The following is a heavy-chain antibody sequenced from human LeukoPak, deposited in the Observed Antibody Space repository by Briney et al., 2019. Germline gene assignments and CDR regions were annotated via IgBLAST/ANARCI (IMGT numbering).Heavy chain of an antibody. D-gene: IGHD1-14*01. J-gene: IGHJ4*02. CDR3: AREHYPYNNCDY. V-gene: IGHV3-30-3*01. CDR2: ISYDGSNK. Sequence: PGRSLRLSCAASGFTFSSYAMHWVRQAPGKGLEWAAVISYDGSNKYYADSVKGRFTISRDNSKNTLYLQMNSLRAEDTAVYYCAREHYPYNNCDYWGQRTLVTVSS. CDR1: GFTFSSYA.